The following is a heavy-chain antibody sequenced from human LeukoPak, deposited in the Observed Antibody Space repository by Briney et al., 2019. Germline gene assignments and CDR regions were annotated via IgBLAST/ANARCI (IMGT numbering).Heavy chain of an antibody. Sequence: GGSLRLSCAASGFTFSNAWMSWVRQAPGKGLDWVANMNQDGSEKYYVGSLKGRFTISRDNAKNSLYLQMNNLRVEDMAVYYCARGGELLRPADYWGQGTLVTASS. CDR2: MNQDGSEK. J-gene: IGHJ4*02. CDR3: ARGGELLRPADY. V-gene: IGHV3-7*01. D-gene: IGHD1-26*01. CDR1: GFTFSNAW.